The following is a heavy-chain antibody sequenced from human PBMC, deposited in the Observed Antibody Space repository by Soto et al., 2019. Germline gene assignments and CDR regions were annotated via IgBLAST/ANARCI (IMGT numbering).Heavy chain of an antibody. Sequence: EVQLVESGGGLVKPGGSLRLSCAASGFTFSSYSMNWVRQAPGKGLEWVSSISSRSSYIYYADSVKGRFTISRDNAKNSLYLQMNSLRAEDTAVYYCARDSVAGRVSWIDPWGQGTLVTVSS. CDR1: GFTFSSYS. CDR2: ISSRSSYI. D-gene: IGHD6-19*01. CDR3: ARDSVAGRVSWIDP. V-gene: IGHV3-21*01. J-gene: IGHJ5*02.